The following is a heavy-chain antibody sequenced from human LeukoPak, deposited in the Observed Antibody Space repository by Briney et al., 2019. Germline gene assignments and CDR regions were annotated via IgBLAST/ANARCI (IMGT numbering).Heavy chain of an antibody. V-gene: IGHV3-30-3*01. D-gene: IGHD2-2*01. CDR3: AKDQRVPAAISTFDI. CDR2: ISYDGSNK. Sequence: GGSLRLSCAASGFTFSSYALHWVRQAPDKGLEWVAVISYDGSNKYYADSVKGRFTISRDNSKNTLYLQMNSLRAEDTAVYYCAKDQRVPAAISTFDIWGQGTMVTVSS. CDR1: GFTFSSYA. J-gene: IGHJ3*02.